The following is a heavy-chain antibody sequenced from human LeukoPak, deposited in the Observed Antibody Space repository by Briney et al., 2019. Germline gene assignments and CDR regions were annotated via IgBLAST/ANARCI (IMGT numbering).Heavy chain of an antibody. Sequence: GGSLRLSCAASEFTYSAYAMSWVRQAPGKGLEWVSTISGDGRSTFYADSVKGRFTISRDDSKTTLFLQMNSLRAEDAAIYYCARRYGGWGAFDIWGQGTVVTVSS. CDR3: ARRYGGWGAFDI. CDR2: ISGDGRST. CDR1: EFTYSAYA. J-gene: IGHJ3*02. D-gene: IGHD4-23*01. V-gene: IGHV3-23*01.